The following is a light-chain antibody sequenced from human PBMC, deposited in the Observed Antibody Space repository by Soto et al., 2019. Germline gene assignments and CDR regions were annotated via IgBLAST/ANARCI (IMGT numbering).Light chain of an antibody. J-gene: IGKJ4*01. CDR3: LQHTSYPLT. V-gene: IGKV1-17*03. CDR2: AAS. Sequence: DIQMTQSPSAMSASVGDRVIITCRASQDINNSLVWFQQKPGKVPKRLISAASILQSGVPSRFSGSGSGTEFTLTISSLQPEDFATYYCLQHTSYPLTFGGGTKVEIK. CDR1: QDINNS.